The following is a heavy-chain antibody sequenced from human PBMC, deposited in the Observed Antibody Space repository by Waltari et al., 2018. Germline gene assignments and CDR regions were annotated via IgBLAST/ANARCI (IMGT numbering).Heavy chain of an antibody. Sequence: QLQLQESGPGLVKPSETLSLTCSVSGASISRSNYYWGWIRQPPGKGLEWLGGMVNGAGTHSNPSLESRVTISVDTSKNQFSLRLNSVTAADTAIYYCARHGYSGGWFDPWGQGTLVTVSS. D-gene: IGHD4-17*01. J-gene: IGHJ5*02. CDR1: GASISRSNYY. CDR2: MVNGAGT. CDR3: ARHGYSGGWFDP. V-gene: IGHV4-39*01.